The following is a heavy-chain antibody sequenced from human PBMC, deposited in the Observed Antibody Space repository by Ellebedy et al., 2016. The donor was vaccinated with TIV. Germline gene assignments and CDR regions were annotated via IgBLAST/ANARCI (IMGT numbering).Heavy chain of an antibody. CDR2: IKQDGSEK. CDR1: GFTFSSYW. D-gene: IGHD6-19*01. Sequence: GGSLRLSCAASGFTFSSYWMSWVRQAPGKGLEWVANIKQDGSEKYYVDSVKGRFTISRDNAKNSLYLQMNSLRAEDTAVYYCARDQWLGRAYYFDSWGQGTLVTVSS. CDR3: ARDQWLGRAYYFDS. V-gene: IGHV3-7*01. J-gene: IGHJ4*02.